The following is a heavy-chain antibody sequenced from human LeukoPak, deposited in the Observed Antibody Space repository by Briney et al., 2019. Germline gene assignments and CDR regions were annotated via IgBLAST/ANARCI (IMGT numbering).Heavy chain of an antibody. V-gene: IGHV3-48*03. CDR3: ARTPALKMSADRGPKYYYGMVV. D-gene: IGHD1-26*01. CDR1: GFTFSSFE. J-gene: IGHJ6*02. CDR2: ISSSGSTI. Sequence: GGSQRLSCAASGFTFSSFEMNWVRQAPGKGLEWLSYISSSGSTIYYADSVKGRFTISRDNAKNSLYLQMNSLRAEDTAVYYCARTPALKMSADRGPKYYYGMVVWGQGTTVTVSS.